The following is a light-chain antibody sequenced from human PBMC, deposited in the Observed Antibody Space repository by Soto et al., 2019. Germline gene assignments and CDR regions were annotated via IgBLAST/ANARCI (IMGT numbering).Light chain of an antibody. CDR1: QSVSSGY. Sequence: EIVLTQSPGTLSLSLGERAALSCRASQSVSSGYLAWYQQKPGQAPRLLIYGASIRATGIPDRFSGSGSGTDFTLSINRLEPEDFALYYCQQYGDLSWTFGQGTKVDIK. V-gene: IGKV3-20*01. CDR2: GAS. J-gene: IGKJ1*01. CDR3: QQYGDLSWT.